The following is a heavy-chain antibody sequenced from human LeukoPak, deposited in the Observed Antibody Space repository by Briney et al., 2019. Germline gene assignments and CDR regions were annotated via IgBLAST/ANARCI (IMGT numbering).Heavy chain of an antibody. V-gene: IGHV3-66*02. CDR1: GFTVSSNY. J-gene: IGHJ3*02. CDR3: ARDPRYDFWSGYYAFDI. D-gene: IGHD3-3*01. CDR2: IYSGGST. Sequence: PGGSLRLSCAASGFTVSSNYMSWVRQAPGKGLEWVSVIYSGGSTYYADSVKGRFTISRDNSRNTLYLQVNSLRAEDTAVYYCARDPRYDFWSGYYAFDIWGQGTMVTVSS.